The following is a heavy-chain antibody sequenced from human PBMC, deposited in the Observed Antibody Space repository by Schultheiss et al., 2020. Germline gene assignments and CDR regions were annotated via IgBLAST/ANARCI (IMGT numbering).Heavy chain of an antibody. CDR1: GFTFSSYW. V-gene: IGHV3-21*01. J-gene: IGHJ4*02. CDR3: ARDRGSGYNWNDFDY. Sequence: GESLKISCAASGFTFSSYWMHWVRQAPGKGLVWVSSISSSSSYIYYADSVKGRFTISRDNAKNTLYLQMNSLRAEDTAVYYCARDRGSGYNWNDFDYWGQGTLVTVSS. CDR2: ISSSSSYI. D-gene: IGHD1-20*01.